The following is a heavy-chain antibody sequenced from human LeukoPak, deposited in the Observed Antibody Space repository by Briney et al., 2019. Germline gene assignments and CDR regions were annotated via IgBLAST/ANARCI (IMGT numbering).Heavy chain of an antibody. J-gene: IGHJ4*02. D-gene: IGHD3-3*01. V-gene: IGHV4-4*07. CDR2: IYTSGST. CDR1: GGSISSYY. Sequence: SETLSLTCTVSGGSISSYYWSWIRQPAGKGLEWIGRIYTSGSTNYNPSLKSRVTMSVDTSKNQFSLKLSSVTAADTAVYYCARTSSRITIFGVVDYWGQGTLVTVSP. CDR3: ARTSSRITIFGVVDY.